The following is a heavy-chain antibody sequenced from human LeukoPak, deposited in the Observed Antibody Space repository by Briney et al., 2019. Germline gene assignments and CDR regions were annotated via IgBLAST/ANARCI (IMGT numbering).Heavy chain of an antibody. CDR3: CSDILH. CDR2: IKSDGSST. Sequence: GGSLRLSCAASGFTFSSYWMHWVRQAPGKGLVWVSRIKSDGSSTSYADSVKGRFTISRDNAKNTLYLKMNSLRAEDTAVYYCCSDILHWGQGTLVTVSS. CDR1: GFTFSSYW. V-gene: IGHV3-74*01. D-gene: IGHD3-9*01. J-gene: IGHJ4*02.